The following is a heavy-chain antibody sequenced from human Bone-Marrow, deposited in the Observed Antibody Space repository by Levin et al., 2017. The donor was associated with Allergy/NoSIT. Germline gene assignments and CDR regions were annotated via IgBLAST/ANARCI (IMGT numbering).Heavy chain of an antibody. J-gene: IGHJ4*02. Sequence: AASVKVSCAASGFTFSSYDMQWVRQATGKGLEWVSGIGTTGDTHYADSVKGRFIISRENARNSLYLQMSGLRAGDTAVYYCARSSGYFGSDFDYWGQGTLVTVSS. CDR3: ARSSGYFGSDFDY. D-gene: IGHD5-12*01. V-gene: IGHV3-13*04. CDR2: IGTTGDT. CDR1: GFTFSSYD.